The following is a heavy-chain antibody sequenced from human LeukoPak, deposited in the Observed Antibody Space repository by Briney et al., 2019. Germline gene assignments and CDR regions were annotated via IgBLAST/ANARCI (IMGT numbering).Heavy chain of an antibody. J-gene: IGHJ4*02. CDR1: GFTFTSYE. Sequence: PGGSLRLSCAASGFTFTSYEMNWVRQAPGKGVEWVSYISSSGSTIYYADSVKGRFTISRDNAKNSLYLQMNSLRAEDTALYYCARVGIYGDYGRYFDYWGQGTLVTVSS. V-gene: IGHV3-48*03. CDR2: ISSSGSTI. D-gene: IGHD4-17*01. CDR3: ARVGIYGDYGRYFDY.